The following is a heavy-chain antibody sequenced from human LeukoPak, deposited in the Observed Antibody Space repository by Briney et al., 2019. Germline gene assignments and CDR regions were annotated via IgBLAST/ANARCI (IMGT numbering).Heavy chain of an antibody. Sequence: GGSLRLSCAASGFIFNSYWMNWLRQAPGKGLEWVANVDQDGSEKYYVGSVKGRFTISRDNAKNSLYLQMNGLRVEDTAVYYCARGWASSRRKAFDIWGQGTMVTVSS. CDR1: GFIFNSYW. D-gene: IGHD3-16*01. CDR3: ARGWASSRRKAFDI. V-gene: IGHV3-7*03. J-gene: IGHJ3*02. CDR2: VDQDGSEK.